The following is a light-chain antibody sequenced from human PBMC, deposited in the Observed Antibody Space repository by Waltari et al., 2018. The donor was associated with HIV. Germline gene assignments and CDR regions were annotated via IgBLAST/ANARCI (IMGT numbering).Light chain of an antibody. CDR2: SAS. V-gene: IGKV1-39*01. Sequence: DIQMTQSPSSLSASLRDRVTITCRASQHIEMYVNWYHQEAGKAPRLLIFSASTLQSGVPSRFSGGRSGTDFTLSISTLQPEDSGTYFCQQTYAGPVTFGGGTKVEIK. CDR1: QHIEMY. J-gene: IGKJ4*01. CDR3: QQTYAGPVT.